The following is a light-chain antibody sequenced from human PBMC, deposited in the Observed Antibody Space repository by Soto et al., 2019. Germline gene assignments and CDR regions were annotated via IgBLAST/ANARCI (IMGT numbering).Light chain of an antibody. CDR3: CSSAPESTYV. V-gene: IGLV2-23*01. J-gene: IGLJ1*01. Sequence: QSVLAQPASVSGSPGQSITISCTGTSSDVGAYDSVSWYQLHPHKAPQVIIYKGTQRPSGVSNRFSGSTSGNAASLTISGLQADDEADYFCCSSAPESTYVFGTGTKLTVL. CDR1: SSDVGAYDS. CDR2: KGT.